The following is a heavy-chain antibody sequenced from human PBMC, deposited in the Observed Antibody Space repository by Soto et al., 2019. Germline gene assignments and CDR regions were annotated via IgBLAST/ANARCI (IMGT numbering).Heavy chain of an antibody. Sequence: ASVKVSCKASGYTFTGYYMHWVRQAPGQGLEWMGWINPNSGGTNYAQKFQGWVTMTRDTSISTAYMELSRLRSDDTAVYCCARGGIAARPVYYYGMDVWGQGTTVTVSS. CDR2: INPNSGGT. CDR3: ARGGIAARPVYYYGMDV. D-gene: IGHD6-6*01. CDR1: GYTFTGYY. V-gene: IGHV1-2*04. J-gene: IGHJ6*02.